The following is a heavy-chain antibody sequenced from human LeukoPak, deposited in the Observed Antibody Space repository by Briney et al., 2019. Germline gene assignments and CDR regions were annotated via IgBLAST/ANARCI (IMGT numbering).Heavy chain of an antibody. CDR3: ARGDNSAFDI. CDR2: IKQGESER. D-gene: IGHD3-22*01. J-gene: IGHJ3*02. CDR1: GFTFRSYR. V-gene: IGHV3-7*04. Sequence: PGGSLGLSCAASGFTFRSYRMNWVRQAPGKGLEWVASIKQGESERYYVDSVNGRFTISRDNAKNSLYLQMNSLRAEDTAVYYCARGDNSAFDIWGQGTRVTVSS.